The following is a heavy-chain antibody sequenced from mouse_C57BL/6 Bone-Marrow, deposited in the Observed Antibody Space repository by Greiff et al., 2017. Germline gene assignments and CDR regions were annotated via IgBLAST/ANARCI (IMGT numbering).Heavy chain of an antibody. V-gene: IGHV14-1*01. J-gene: IGHJ4*01. CDR1: GFNIKDYD. D-gene: IGHD2-13*01. CDR2: IDPVDGDT. CDR3: TTCGDYVCAMDD. Sequence: EVKVVESGAELVRPGASVKLSCTASGFNIKDYDMNWVKQRPEQGLEWIGRIDPVDGDTDYAPKFQGKATMNADTSYNTAYLELSSLTAEDTAVYYWTTCGDYVCAMDDWGQGTSVTGSS.